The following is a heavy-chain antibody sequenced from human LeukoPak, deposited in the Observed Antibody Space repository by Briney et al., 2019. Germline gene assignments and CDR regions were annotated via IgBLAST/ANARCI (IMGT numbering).Heavy chain of an antibody. CDR1: GGSFSGYY. CDR2: INHSGST. CDR3: ARDDFGVALGGV. Sequence: SETLSLTCAVYGGSFSGYYWSWIRQPPGKGLEWIGEINHSGSTNYNPSLKSRVTISVGTSKNQFSLKLSSVTAADTAVYYCARDDFGVALGGVWGMGTTVIVSS. V-gene: IGHV4-34*01. J-gene: IGHJ6*04. D-gene: IGHD3-3*01.